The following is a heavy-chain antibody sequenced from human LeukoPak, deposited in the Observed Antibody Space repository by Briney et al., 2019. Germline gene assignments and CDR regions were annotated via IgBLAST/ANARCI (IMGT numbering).Heavy chain of an antibody. CDR1: GYTFTGYY. D-gene: IGHD1-26*01. Sequence: ASVKVSCKASGYTFTGYYMHWVRQAPGQGLEWMGWINPDSGGTIYAQNFQGRVTMTRDTSISTAYMELSSLRSDDTAVYYCARDRYGGSSDYWGQGTLVTVSS. CDR3: ARDRYGGSSDY. J-gene: IGHJ4*02. V-gene: IGHV1-2*02. CDR2: INPDSGGT.